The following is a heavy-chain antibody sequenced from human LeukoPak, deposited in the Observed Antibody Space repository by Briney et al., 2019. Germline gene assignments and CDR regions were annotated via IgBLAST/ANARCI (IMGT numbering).Heavy chain of an antibody. J-gene: IGHJ5*02. CDR1: GYTFTGYY. Sequence: ASVKVSCKASGYTFTGYYMHWVRQAPGQGLEWMGWINPNSGGTNYAQEFQGRVTMTRDTSISTAYMELSRLRSDDTAVYYCARGRIAAAGTWWFDPWGQGTLVTVSS. CDR3: ARGRIAAAGTWWFDP. V-gene: IGHV1-2*02. CDR2: INPNSGGT. D-gene: IGHD6-13*01.